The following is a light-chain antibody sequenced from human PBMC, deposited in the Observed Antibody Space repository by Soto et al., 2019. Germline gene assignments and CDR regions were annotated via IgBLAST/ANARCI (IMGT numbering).Light chain of an antibody. Sequence: EILVTQSPATLSVSPGERATLSCRASQTIDYNLAWYQQKPGQAPRLLIYGASTRATGIPARFSGSGSGTEFTLTISSLQSEDFAVYYCQQYGSSPPITFGQGTRLEIK. CDR1: QTIDYN. CDR2: GAS. V-gene: IGKV3-15*01. CDR3: QQYGSSPPIT. J-gene: IGKJ5*01.